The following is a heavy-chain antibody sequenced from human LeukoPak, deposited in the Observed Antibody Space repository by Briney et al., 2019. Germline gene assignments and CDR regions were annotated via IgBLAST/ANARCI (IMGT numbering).Heavy chain of an antibody. J-gene: IGHJ5*02. CDR2: ISSSSSYI. Sequence: GGSLRLSCAASGFTFSSYSMNWVRQAPGRGLEWVSSISSSSSYIYYADSVKGRFTISRDNAKNSLYLQMNSLRAEDTAVYYCARALGDDVDWFDPWGQGTLVTVSS. V-gene: IGHV3-21*01. CDR1: GFTFSSYS. D-gene: IGHD3-10*01. CDR3: ARALGDDVDWFDP.